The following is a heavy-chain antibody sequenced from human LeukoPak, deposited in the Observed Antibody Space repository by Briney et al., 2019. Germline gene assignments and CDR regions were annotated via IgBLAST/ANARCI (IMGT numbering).Heavy chain of an antibody. CDR1: GFTFSSYD. V-gene: IGHV3-13*01. D-gene: IGHD3-10*01. CDR2: IGTAGDT. J-gene: IGHJ4*02. CDR3: ARGRGVRGVYEFDY. Sequence: GGSLRLSCAASGFTFSSYDMHWVRQATGKGLEWVSAIGTAGDTYYPGSVKGRFTISRENAKNSLYLQMNSLRAGDTAVYYCARGRGVRGVYEFDYWGQGTLVTVSS.